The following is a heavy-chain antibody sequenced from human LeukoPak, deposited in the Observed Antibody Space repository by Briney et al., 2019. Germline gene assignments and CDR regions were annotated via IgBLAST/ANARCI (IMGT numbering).Heavy chain of an antibody. J-gene: IGHJ6*02. Sequence: GGSLRLSCVGSGFIFNEYSLNWVRQAPGKGPEWVSYISSRSSTIYYADSVKGRFTISRDNAKNSLYLQMNSLRAEDTAIYHCAKQTYYYNAMDVWGQGTTVTVSS. V-gene: IGHV3-48*04. CDR2: ISSRSSTI. CDR3: AKQTYYYNAMDV. CDR1: GFIFNEYS.